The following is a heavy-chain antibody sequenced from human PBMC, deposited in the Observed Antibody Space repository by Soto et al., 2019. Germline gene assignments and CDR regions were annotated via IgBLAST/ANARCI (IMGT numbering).Heavy chain of an antibody. J-gene: IGHJ2*01. CDR2: IIPILGIA. CDR1: GGTFSSYT. CDR3: ARDPGCGGDCYSDYWYFDL. V-gene: IGHV1-69*04. Sequence: SVKVSCKASGGTFSSYTISWVRQAPGQGLEWMGRIIPILGIANYAQKFQGRVTITADKSTSTAYMELSSLRSEDTAVYYCARDPGCGGDCYSDYWYFDLWGRGTLVTVSS. D-gene: IGHD2-21*02.